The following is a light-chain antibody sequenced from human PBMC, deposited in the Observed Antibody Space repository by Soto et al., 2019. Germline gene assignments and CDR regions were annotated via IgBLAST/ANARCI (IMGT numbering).Light chain of an antibody. Sequence: DIQMTQSPSTLSASVGDRVTITCRASQNIGSWLAWYQQKPGQGPKILIYRAANLESGVTSRFSGSGSGTPVTLAISGLQPDDFATYYCQQYNSYSHVYTFGQGTKLEIK. CDR2: RAA. J-gene: IGKJ2*01. V-gene: IGKV1-5*03. CDR1: QNIGSW. CDR3: QQYNSYSHVYT.